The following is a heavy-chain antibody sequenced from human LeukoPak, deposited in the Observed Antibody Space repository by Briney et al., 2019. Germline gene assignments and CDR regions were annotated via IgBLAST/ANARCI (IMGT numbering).Heavy chain of an antibody. J-gene: IGHJ4*02. CDR3: TRGNAN. V-gene: IGHV4-59*01. Sequence: SETLSLTCTLSGGSISSYFWSWIRQPPGKGLEWIGYISYSGSTNYNPSLKSRVTISVDTSKNQFFLKLSSVTAADTALYYCTRGNANWGQGTLVTVSS. CDR1: GGSISSYF. CDR2: ISYSGST.